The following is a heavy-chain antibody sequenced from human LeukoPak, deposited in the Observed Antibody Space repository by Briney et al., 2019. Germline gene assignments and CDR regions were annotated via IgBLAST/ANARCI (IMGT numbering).Heavy chain of an antibody. Sequence: QPGGSLRLSCAASGFTFSSFGMSWVRQAPGKGLEWVSAISGSGSSTYYADSVKGRFTISRDNAKNSLYLQMNSLRAEDTAVYYCASMILWFGELSSPDAFDIWGQGTMVTVSS. CDR2: ISGSGSST. CDR1: GFTFSSFG. J-gene: IGHJ3*02. CDR3: ASMILWFGELSSPDAFDI. V-gene: IGHV3-23*01. D-gene: IGHD3-10*01.